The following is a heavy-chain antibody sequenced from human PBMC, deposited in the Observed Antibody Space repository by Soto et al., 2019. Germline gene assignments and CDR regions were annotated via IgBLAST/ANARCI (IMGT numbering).Heavy chain of an antibody. D-gene: IGHD3-10*01. CDR1: GGTFSNSA. CDR2: IMPIFRTP. V-gene: IGHV1-69*13. CDR3: ARDKDRQQLGGNYYYILDV. Sequence: SVKVSCKASGGTFSNSAISWVRQAPGQGLEWMGGIMPIFRTPDYAQKFQGRVTITADESTSTVYMELSGLKSDDTAVYYCARDKDRQQLGGNYYYILDVWGQGTTVTVSS. J-gene: IGHJ6*02.